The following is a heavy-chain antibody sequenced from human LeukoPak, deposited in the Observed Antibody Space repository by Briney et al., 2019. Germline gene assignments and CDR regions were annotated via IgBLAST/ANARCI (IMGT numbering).Heavy chain of an antibody. CDR1: GFTFSSYS. CDR3: ARDLQFEADYGDYGAFDI. Sequence: GVSLRLSCAASGFTFSSYSMNWVRQAPGKGLEWVSYISSSSSTIYYADSVKGRFTISGDNAKNSLYLQMNSLRDEDTAVYYCARDLQFEADYGDYGAFDIWGQGTMVTVSS. V-gene: IGHV3-48*02. J-gene: IGHJ3*02. CDR2: ISSSSSTI. D-gene: IGHD4-17*01.